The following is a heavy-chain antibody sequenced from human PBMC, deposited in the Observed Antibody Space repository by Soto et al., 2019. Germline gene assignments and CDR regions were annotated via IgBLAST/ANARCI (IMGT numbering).Heavy chain of an antibody. CDR3: AREPRGWLHGYYGMDV. CDR1: GVTFISYA. D-gene: IGHD5-12*01. V-gene: IGHV3-30-3*01. CDR2: ISYDGSNK. Sequence: VGFMRLSCAASGVTFISYAMHWVRQAPGKGLEWVAVISYDGSNKYYADYVKGRFTISRYNSKNTLYLQMNSLRAEDTAVFYCAREPRGWLHGYYGMDVWGQGTTVTVSS. J-gene: IGHJ6*02.